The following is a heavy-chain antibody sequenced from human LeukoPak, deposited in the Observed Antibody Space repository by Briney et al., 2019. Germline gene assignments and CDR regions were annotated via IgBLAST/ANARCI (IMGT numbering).Heavy chain of an antibody. V-gene: IGHV1-8*01. Sequence: ASVKVSCKASGYTFTSYDFNWVRQATGQRPEWMGWMSPNSGDTGYAQKFQDRVTMTRNTSISAAYMELSSLRSDDTAVYYCARGPPNWGYDYWGPGTLVTVSS. CDR1: GYTFTSYD. CDR2: MSPNSGDT. D-gene: IGHD7-27*01. CDR3: ARGPPNWGYDY. J-gene: IGHJ4*02.